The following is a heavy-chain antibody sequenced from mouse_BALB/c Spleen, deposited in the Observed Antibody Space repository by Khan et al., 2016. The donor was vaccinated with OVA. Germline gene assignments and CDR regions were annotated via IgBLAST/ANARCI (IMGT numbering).Heavy chain of an antibody. J-gene: IGHJ3*01. Sequence: QVQLKESGPGLVAPSQSLSITCTVSGFSLNSYGVSWVRQPPGKGLEWLGVIWGDGSTNYHSALISRLSISKDNSKSQDILKVNSLQTDDTATNYCARPELSGSPAWFAYWGQGTLVTVSA. CDR2: IWGDGST. D-gene: IGHD1-1*01. CDR1: GFSLNSYG. V-gene: IGHV2-3*01. CDR3: ARPELSGSPAWFAY.